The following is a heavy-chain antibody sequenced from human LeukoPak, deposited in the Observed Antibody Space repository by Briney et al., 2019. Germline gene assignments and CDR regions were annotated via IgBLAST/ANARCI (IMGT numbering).Heavy chain of an antibody. CDR3: ASDYGDYAEYFQH. D-gene: IGHD4-17*01. J-gene: IGHJ1*01. CDR1: GGSISSYY. V-gene: IGHV4-4*07. Sequence: PSETLSLTCTVSGGSISSYYWSWIRQPAGKGLEWIGRIYTSGGTNYNPSLKSRVTMSVDTSKNQFSLKLSSVTAAGTAVYYCASDYGDYAEYFQHWGQGTLVTVSS. CDR2: IYTSGGT.